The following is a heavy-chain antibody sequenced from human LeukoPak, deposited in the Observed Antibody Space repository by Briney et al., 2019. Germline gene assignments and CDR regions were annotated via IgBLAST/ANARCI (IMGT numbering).Heavy chain of an antibody. CDR2: IYHSGST. D-gene: IGHD3-10*01. CDR1: GYSISSGYY. J-gene: IGHJ6*03. CDR3: ARLGDGWFGESAGYYYYYYMDV. Sequence: SETLSLTCAVSGYSISSGYYWGWIRQPPGKGLEWIGSIYHSGSTCYNPSLKSRVTISVDTSKNQFSLKLSSVTAADTAVYYCARLGDGWFGESAGYYYYYYMDVWGKGTTVTVSS. V-gene: IGHV4-38-2*01.